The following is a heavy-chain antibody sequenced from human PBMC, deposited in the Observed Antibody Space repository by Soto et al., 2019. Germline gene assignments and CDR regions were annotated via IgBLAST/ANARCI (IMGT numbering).Heavy chain of an antibody. Sequence: QVQLVQSGAEVKKPGASVKVSCKASGYTFTSYYMHWVRQAPGQGLEWMGIINPSGGTTSYAQKFQGRVTMTRDTSTNTVYMELSSLRSEDAAVYYCARGRTYRGAFDIWGQGTMVTVSS. CDR2: INPSGGTT. CDR3: ARGRTYRGAFDI. V-gene: IGHV1-46*01. CDR1: GYTFTSYY. D-gene: IGHD1-1*01. J-gene: IGHJ3*02.